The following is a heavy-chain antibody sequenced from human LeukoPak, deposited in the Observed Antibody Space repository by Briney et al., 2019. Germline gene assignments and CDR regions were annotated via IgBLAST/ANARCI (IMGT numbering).Heavy chain of an antibody. V-gene: IGHV4-59*01. CDR1: GGSITSYY. D-gene: IGHD4-17*01. Sequence: SETLSLTCTVSGGSITSYYWSWIRQPPGKGLEWIGYIYYSGSTYYNPSLKSRVTISVHTSKNQFSLKLSSVTAADTAVYYCARDGYGGYNWFDPWGQGTLVTVSS. J-gene: IGHJ5*02. CDR3: ARDGYGGYNWFDP. CDR2: IYYSGST.